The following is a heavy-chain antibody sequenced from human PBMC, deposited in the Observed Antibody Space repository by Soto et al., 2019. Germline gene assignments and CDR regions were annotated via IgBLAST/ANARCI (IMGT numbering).Heavy chain of an antibody. CDR3: ARDGGGAGYFAWLSIRRAWSAFDI. J-gene: IGHJ3*02. CDR2: IWYDGSNK. Sequence: GGSLRLSCAVSGFTFSSYGMHWVRQAPGKGLEWVAVIWYDGSNKYYADSVKGRFTISRDNSKNTLYLQMNSLRAEDTAVYYCARDGGGAGYFAWLSIRRAWSAFDIWGQGTMVTVSS. V-gene: IGHV3-33*01. CDR1: GFTFSSYG. D-gene: IGHD3-9*01.